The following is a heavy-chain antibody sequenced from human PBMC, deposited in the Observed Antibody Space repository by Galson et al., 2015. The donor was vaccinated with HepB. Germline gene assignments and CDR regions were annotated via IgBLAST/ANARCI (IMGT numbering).Heavy chain of an antibody. D-gene: IGHD2-2*01. J-gene: IGHJ4*02. Sequence: SETLSLTCTVSGGSISTYYWSWIRQPPGKGLEWIGYIYYSGSTNYNPSLKSRVTISVDTSKNQFSLKLSSVTAADRAVYYCARLRPSYCSSASCHLIFDYWGQGALVTVSS. CDR1: GGSISTYY. V-gene: IGHV4-59*01. CDR2: IYYSGST. CDR3: ARLRPSYCSSASCHLIFDY.